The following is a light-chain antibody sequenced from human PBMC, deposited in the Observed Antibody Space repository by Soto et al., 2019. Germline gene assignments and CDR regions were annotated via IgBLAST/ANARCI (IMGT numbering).Light chain of an antibody. CDR3: CSYTGTSTLV. CDR1: SSDVGGYNY. J-gene: IGLJ1*01. CDR2: EVS. V-gene: IGLV2-14*01. Sequence: QSALTQPASVSGSPGQSITISCTGTSSDVGGYNYVSWYQQYPGKAPNLMIFEVSNRPSGVSNRFSGTKSGNTASLTISGLQTEDEADYYCCSYTGTSTLVFGSGTKVTVL.